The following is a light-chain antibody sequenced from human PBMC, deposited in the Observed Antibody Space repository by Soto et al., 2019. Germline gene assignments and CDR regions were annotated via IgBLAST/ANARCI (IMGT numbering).Light chain of an antibody. CDR1: QSVSSSF. CDR3: QQYGSSPDT. Sequence: EIVLTQSPGTLSLSPGERATLSCRASQSVSSSFLAWYQQKPGQAPRLLFFGASRRATGIPDRFSGSGSRTDFTLTISRLEPEDFAVYYCQQYGSSPDTFGQGTRLEIK. J-gene: IGKJ5*01. CDR2: GAS. V-gene: IGKV3-20*01.